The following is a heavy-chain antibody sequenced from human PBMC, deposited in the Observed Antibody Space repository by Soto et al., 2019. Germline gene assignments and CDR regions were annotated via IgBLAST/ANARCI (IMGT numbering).Heavy chain of an antibody. CDR3: ARPRSHYYDRSAERAFDI. CDR1: GGTFNNYA. CDR2: IIPLFGTT. V-gene: IGHV1-69*01. D-gene: IGHD3-22*01. J-gene: IGHJ3*02. Sequence: QVQLVQSGAEVKKPGSSVKVSCKASGGTFNNYAINWVRQAPGQGLEWMGGIIPLFGTTNYAQKFQGRVTITADESTSTAYMELSSLRSEDTAFYYCARPRSHYYDRSAERAFDIWGQGTMVTVSS.